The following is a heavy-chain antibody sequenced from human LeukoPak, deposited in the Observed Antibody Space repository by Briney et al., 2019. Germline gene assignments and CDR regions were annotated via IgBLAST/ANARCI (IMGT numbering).Heavy chain of an antibody. CDR2: IYYSGST. CDR1: GGSISSYY. J-gene: IGHJ4*02. CDR3: ARVRYSSSWYGRSLFDY. D-gene: IGHD6-13*01. V-gene: IGHV4-59*01. Sequence: SETLSLTCTVSGGSISSYYWSWIRQPPGKGLEWIGYIYYSGSTNYNPSLKSRVTISVDTSKNQFSLKLSSVTAADMAVYYCARVRYSSSWYGRSLFDYWGQGTLVTVSS.